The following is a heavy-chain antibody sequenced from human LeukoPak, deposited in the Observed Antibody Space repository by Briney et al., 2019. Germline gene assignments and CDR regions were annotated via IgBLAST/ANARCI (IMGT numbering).Heavy chain of an antibody. CDR2: ISYSGST. V-gene: IGHV4-59*01. CDR1: GGSISSYY. CDR3: ARVGHYDILTGYIPDAFDI. Sequence: PSETLSLTCTVSGGSISSYYWSWIRQPPGKGLEWIGYISYSGSTNYHPSLKSRVTISEDTSKNQFSLKLSSVTAADTAVYYCARVGHYDILTGYIPDAFDIWGQGTMVTVSS. D-gene: IGHD3-9*01. J-gene: IGHJ3*02.